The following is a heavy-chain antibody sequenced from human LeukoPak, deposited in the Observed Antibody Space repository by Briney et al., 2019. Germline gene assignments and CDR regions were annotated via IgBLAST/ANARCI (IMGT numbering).Heavy chain of an antibody. Sequence: NASETLSLTCTVPGGSISSYYWSWIRQPPGKGLEWIGYIYYSGSTNYNPSLKSRVTISVDTSKNQFSLKLSSVTAADTAVYYCARHIGGWANWYFDLWGRGTLVTVSS. CDR3: ARHIGGWANWYFDL. CDR2: IYYSGST. J-gene: IGHJ2*01. V-gene: IGHV4-59*08. D-gene: IGHD6-19*01. CDR1: GGSISSYY.